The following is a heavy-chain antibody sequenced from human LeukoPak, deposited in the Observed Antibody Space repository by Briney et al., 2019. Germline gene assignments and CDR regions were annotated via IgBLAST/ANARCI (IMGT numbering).Heavy chain of an antibody. CDR1: GYTFTSYG. Sequence: GASVKVSCKASGYTFTSYGISWVRQAPGQGLEWMGWISAYNGNTNYAQKLQGRVTMTTDTSTSTAYMELSRLRSDDTAVYYCVRDQTRGPHAFDIWGQGTMVTVSS. CDR2: ISAYNGNT. V-gene: IGHV1-18*01. J-gene: IGHJ3*02. D-gene: IGHD1/OR15-1a*01. CDR3: VRDQTRGPHAFDI.